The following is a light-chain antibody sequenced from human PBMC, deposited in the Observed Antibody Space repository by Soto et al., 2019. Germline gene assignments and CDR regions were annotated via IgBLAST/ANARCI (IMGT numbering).Light chain of an antibody. Sequence: EIVMTQSPVTLSVSPGERAPLSCRASQGVSSNLAWYQQKPGQAPSLLIYDASTRATGVPARFSGSGSGTDFTLTISRLEPEDFAVYYCQQYGSSPLTFGGGTKVDIK. J-gene: IGKJ4*01. CDR2: DAS. CDR1: QGVSSN. V-gene: IGKV3-20*01. CDR3: QQYGSSPLT.